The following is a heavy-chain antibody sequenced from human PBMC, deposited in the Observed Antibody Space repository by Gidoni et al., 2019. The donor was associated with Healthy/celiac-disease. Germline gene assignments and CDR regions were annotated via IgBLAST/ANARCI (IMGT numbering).Heavy chain of an antibody. CDR1: EGTFSSYT. CDR3: AKGYGSVAIDY. V-gene: IGHV1-69*02. Sequence: QVQLVQSGAEVKKPGYSVQVSCKASEGTFSSYTISWVRQAPGQGLEWMGRIIPILGIANYAQKFQGRVTITADKSTSTAYMELSSLRSEDTAVYYCAKGYGSVAIDYWGQGTLVTVSS. D-gene: IGHD3-10*01. CDR2: IIPILGIA. J-gene: IGHJ4*02.